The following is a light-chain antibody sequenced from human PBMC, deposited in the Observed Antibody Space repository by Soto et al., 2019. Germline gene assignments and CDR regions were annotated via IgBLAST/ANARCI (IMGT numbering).Light chain of an antibody. CDR3: QQYDKSPNT. CDR2: GAF. CDR1: QIIGTN. J-gene: IGKJ2*01. V-gene: IGKV3-15*01. Sequence: ENVLTQSPATLSVSPGERATLSCRSSQIIGTNLAWYQQKPGQAPRLLIYGAFIRAPGFPVRFTGTGSGSEFTLTISSLQTEDGALYYCQQYDKSPNTFGQGNNLEIK.